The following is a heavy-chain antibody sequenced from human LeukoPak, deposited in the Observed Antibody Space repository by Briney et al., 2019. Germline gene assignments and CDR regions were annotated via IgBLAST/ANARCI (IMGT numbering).Heavy chain of an antibody. CDR2: ISSSSSYI. D-gene: IGHD3-22*01. CDR1: GFTFSSYS. V-gene: IGHV3-21*01. CDR3: ARDLVVAKGGYYFDY. J-gene: IGHJ4*02. Sequence: GGSLRLSCAASGFTFSSYSMNWVRQAPGKGLEWVSSISSSSSYIYYADSVKGRFTISRDNAKNSLYLQMNSLRAEDTAVYYCARDLVVAKGGYYFDYWGQGTLSPSPQ.